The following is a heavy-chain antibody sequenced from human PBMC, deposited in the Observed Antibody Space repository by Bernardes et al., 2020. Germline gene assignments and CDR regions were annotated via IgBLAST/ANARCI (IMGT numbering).Heavy chain of an antibody. D-gene: IGHD3-3*01. Sequence: GGSLRLSCAAFGFTFSSYSVNWVRQAPGKGLEWVASISSSSNYIYYADSVKGRFTISRDDAKKSLYLQMNSLRVEDTAVYYCAREGVFTVTYHNAFDLWGQGTVVTVSS. CDR2: ISSSSNYI. CDR1: GFTFSSYS. J-gene: IGHJ3*01. V-gene: IGHV3-21*01. CDR3: AREGVFTVTYHNAFDL.